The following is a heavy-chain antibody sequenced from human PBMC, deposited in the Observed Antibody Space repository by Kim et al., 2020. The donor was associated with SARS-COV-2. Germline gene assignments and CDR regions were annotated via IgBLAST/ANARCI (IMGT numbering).Heavy chain of an antibody. J-gene: IGHJ6*02. CDR1: GFTFSSYA. Sequence: GGSLRLSCAVSGFTFSSYAMHWVRQAPGKGLGWVAVISYDGSNKYYADSVKGRFTISRDNSKNTLYLQMNSLRAEDTAVYYCSRDPYSSGWYPSPNYYYYGMDVWGQGTTVTVSS. V-gene: IGHV3-30*04. CDR3: SRDPYSSGWYPSPNYYYYGMDV. CDR2: ISYDGSNK. D-gene: IGHD6-19*01.